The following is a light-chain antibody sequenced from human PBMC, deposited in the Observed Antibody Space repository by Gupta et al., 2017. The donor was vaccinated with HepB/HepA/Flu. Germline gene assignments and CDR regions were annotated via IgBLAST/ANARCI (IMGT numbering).Light chain of an antibody. CDR3: PTWNSDGVV. Sequence: QSVLTQPSSLSASPGTSASLTCPLRSDINVRACWIYWYRQKPGPPPQFLLRSLLDSDNQQGAGVPSRFSGAKDASANAASLIISGLQAEDEADYYCPTWNSDGVVFGGGTKLTVL. V-gene: IGLV5-45*02. CDR2: SLLDSDN. CDR1: SDINVRACW. J-gene: IGLJ2*01.